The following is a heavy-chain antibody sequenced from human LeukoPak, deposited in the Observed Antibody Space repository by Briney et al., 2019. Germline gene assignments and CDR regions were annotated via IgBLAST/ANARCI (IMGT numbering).Heavy chain of an antibody. CDR1: GGSISSSSYY. Sequence: SETLSLTCTVSGGSISSSSYYWGWIRQPPGKGLEWIGSIYYSRSTYYNPSLKSRVTISVDTSKNQFSLKLSSVTAADTAVYYCARGDYYGSGSPLDYWGQGTLVTVSS. CDR3: ARGDYYGSGSPLDY. V-gene: IGHV4-39*01. J-gene: IGHJ4*02. D-gene: IGHD3-10*01. CDR2: IYYSRST.